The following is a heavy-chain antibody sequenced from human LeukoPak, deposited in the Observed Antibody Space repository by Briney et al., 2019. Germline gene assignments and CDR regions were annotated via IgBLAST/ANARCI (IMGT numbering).Heavy chain of an antibody. D-gene: IGHD3-10*01. CDR1: GFTFSSYS. V-gene: IGHV3-21*01. J-gene: IGHJ3*02. Sequence: PGGSLRLSCAASGFTFSSYSMNWVRQAPGKGLEWVSSISSSSSYIYYADSVKGRFTISRDNAKNSLYLQMNSPRAEDTAVYYCARGSAGALDIWGQGTMVTVSS. CDR3: ARGSAGALDI. CDR2: ISSSSSYI.